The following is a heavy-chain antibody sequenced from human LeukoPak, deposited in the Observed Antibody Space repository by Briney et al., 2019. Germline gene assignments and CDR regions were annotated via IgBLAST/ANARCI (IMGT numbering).Heavy chain of an antibody. Sequence: PSETLSLTCTVSGGSISGYYWNWVRQPADRGLEWIGRLYSSGDTYYNPSLKSRLTMSVDTSKNQFSLKLRSVTAPDTAVYYCARGSSGSTKRYYFDSWGQGALVTVPS. V-gene: IGHV4-4*07. D-gene: IGHD6-19*01. CDR2: LYSSGDT. J-gene: IGHJ4*02. CDR3: ARGSSGSTKRYYFDS. CDR1: GGSISGYY.